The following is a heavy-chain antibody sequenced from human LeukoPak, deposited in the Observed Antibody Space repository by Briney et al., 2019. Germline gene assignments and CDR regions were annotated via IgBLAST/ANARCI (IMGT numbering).Heavy chain of an antibody. CDR2: IIPIFGTA. D-gene: IGHD5-18*01. Sequence: SVKVSCKASGGTFSSYAISWVRQAPGQGLEWMGRIIPIFGTANYAQKFQGRVTITADKSTSTAYMELSSLRSEDTAVYYCARSHSYGYVASGAFDYWGQGTLVTVSS. CDR1: GGTFSSYA. J-gene: IGHJ4*02. V-gene: IGHV1-69*06. CDR3: ARSHSYGYVASGAFDY.